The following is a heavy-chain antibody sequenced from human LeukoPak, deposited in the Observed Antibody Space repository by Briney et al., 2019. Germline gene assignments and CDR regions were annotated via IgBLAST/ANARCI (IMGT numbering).Heavy chain of an antibody. D-gene: IGHD4-17*01. J-gene: IGHJ4*02. V-gene: IGHV3-21*01. CDR2: VSSSSAYI. CDR3: ARVMSTVIKAFDY. Sequence: GGSLRLSCAGSGFTFSSYGMHWVRQAPGKGLEWVSSVSSSSAYIYYADSVKGRFTISRDNAKNSLYLQMNSLRAEDTAVYYCARVMSTVIKAFDYWGQGTLVTVSS. CDR1: GFTFSSYG.